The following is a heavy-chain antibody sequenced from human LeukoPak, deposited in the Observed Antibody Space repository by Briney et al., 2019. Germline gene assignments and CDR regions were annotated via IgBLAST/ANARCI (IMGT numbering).Heavy chain of an antibody. J-gene: IGHJ5*02. CDR3: ARDSSTRKNWFDP. CDR1: GGSFSGYY. Sequence: SETLSLTCAVYGGSFSGYYWSWIRQPPGKGLEWIGEINHSGSTNYNPSLKSRVTISVDTSRNQFSLKLSSVTAADTAVYYCARDSSTRKNWFDPWGQGTLVTVPS. CDR2: INHSGST. D-gene: IGHD6-13*01. V-gene: IGHV4-34*01.